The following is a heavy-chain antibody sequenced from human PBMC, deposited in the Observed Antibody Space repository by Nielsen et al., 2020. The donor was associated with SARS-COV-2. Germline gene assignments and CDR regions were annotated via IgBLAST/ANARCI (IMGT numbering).Heavy chain of an antibody. CDR3: ARVTTNVGIAPYYLDV. Sequence: SETLSLTCTVTGVSASSGSAFWTWIRQPPGKGLEWIGYIHYTGGAKYNPSLQSRVTMSIETSANQLSLNLRSVTVADSAVYYCARVTTNVGIAPYYLDVWGRGTKVIVSS. D-gene: IGHD1-1*01. CDR1: GVSASSGSAF. V-gene: IGHV4-61*01. CDR2: IHYTGGA. J-gene: IGHJ6*03.